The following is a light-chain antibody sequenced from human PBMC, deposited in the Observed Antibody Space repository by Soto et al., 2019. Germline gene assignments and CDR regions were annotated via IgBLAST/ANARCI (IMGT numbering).Light chain of an antibody. V-gene: IGKV1-5*03. J-gene: IGKJ2*03. Sequence: DIQLTQSPSTLSASVGDRVTITCRASQSISFWLAWYQQKPGKAPKLLIYKTSSLESGVPSRFRASGSGTEFTLTINNLQPDDFATYFCQHYDSFWVSFGQGTKLEIK. CDR2: KTS. CDR3: QHYDSFWVS. CDR1: QSISFW.